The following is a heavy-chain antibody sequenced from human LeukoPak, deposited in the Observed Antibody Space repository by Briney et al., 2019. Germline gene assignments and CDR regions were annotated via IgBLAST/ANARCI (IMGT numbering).Heavy chain of an antibody. CDR3: ARGPFYGDYVGGAFDI. D-gene: IGHD4-17*01. V-gene: IGHV3-48*01. Sequence: GGSLRLSCAASGFTFSSYSMNWVRQAPGKGLEWVSYISSSSSTIYYADSVKGRFTISRDNAKNSLYLLMNSLRAEDTAVYYCARGPFYGDYVGGAFDIWGQGTMVTVSS. CDR1: GFTFSSYS. J-gene: IGHJ3*02. CDR2: ISSSSSTI.